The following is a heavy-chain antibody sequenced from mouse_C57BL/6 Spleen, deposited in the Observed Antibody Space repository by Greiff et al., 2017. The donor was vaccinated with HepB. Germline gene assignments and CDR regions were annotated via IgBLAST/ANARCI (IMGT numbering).Heavy chain of an antibody. CDR1: GFTFSSYA. Sequence: EVQLVESGGGLVKPGGSLKLSCAASGFTFSSYAMSWVRQTPEKRLEWVATISDGGSYTYYPDNVKGRFTISRDNAKNNLYLQMSHLKSEDTAMYYCARDRITTVEKTLYFDYWGQGTTLTVSS. D-gene: IGHD1-1*01. V-gene: IGHV5-4*01. J-gene: IGHJ2*01. CDR2: ISDGGSYT. CDR3: ARDRITTVEKTLYFDY.